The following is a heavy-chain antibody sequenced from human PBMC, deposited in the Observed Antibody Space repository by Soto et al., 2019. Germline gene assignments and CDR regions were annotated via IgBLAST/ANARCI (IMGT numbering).Heavy chain of an antibody. CDR1: GGSISSGGYY. J-gene: IGHJ6*02. CDR2: IYYSGNT. V-gene: IGHV4-31*03. Sequence: SETLSLTCTVSGGSISSGGYYWSWIRQHPGKGLEWIGYIYYSGNTYYNPSLKSRVTISVDTSKNQFSLKLTSMTAADTAVYYCATTKFPGYSSSWYYYGMGVWGQGTTVTVSS. D-gene: IGHD6-13*01. CDR3: ATTKFPGYSSSWYYYGMGV.